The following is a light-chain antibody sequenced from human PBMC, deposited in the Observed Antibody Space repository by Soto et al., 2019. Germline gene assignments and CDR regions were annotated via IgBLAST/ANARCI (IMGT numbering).Light chain of an antibody. CDR3: CSYAGGYVFEVI. Sequence: QSALTQPPSASGSPGQSVTISCTGTSGDIGGYDYVSWYQQHPGKAPKLMIYDVTKRPSGVPDRFSGSKSGNTASLTISGLQAEDEADYYCCSYAGGYVFEVIFGGGTKLTVL. CDR2: DVT. CDR1: SGDIGGYDY. V-gene: IGLV2-11*01. J-gene: IGLJ2*01.